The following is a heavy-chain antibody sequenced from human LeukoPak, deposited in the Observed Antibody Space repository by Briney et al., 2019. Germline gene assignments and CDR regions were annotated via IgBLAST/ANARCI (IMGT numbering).Heavy chain of an antibody. D-gene: IGHD1-20*01. J-gene: IGHJ4*02. CDR1: GFTFSNYW. CDR3: ARIWYFGDNNWRYFDY. Sequence: GGSLSLSCAASGFTFSNYWMSWVRQAPGKGLEWVANIDPDRSETQYVGSVKGRFTTSRDNAKNSLYLQMNSLRAEDTAIYYCARIWYFGDNNWRYFDYWGQGTLVTVSS. V-gene: IGHV3-7*01. CDR2: IDPDRSET.